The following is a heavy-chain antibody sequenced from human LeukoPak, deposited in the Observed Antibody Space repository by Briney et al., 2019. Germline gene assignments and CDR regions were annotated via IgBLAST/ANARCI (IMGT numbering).Heavy chain of an antibody. CDR3: LRDRDY. J-gene: IGHJ4*02. CDR1: GFTFNTYW. CDR2: INQDGSEE. V-gene: IGHV3-7*01. Sequence: GGSLRLSCVASGFTFNTYWMTWVRQAPGKGLEWVTNINQDGSEEVYEDSVKGRFTVSRDNAKNSMYLQMNSLRAEDTAVYYCLRDRDYWGQGTLVTVSS.